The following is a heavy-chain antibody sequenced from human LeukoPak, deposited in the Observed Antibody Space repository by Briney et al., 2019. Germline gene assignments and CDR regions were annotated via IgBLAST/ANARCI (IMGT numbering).Heavy chain of an antibody. CDR1: GFTFSSYS. CDR2: ISSSSSYI. CDR3: ARVPQYGTTPDGMDV. D-gene: IGHD1-7*01. Sequence: GGSLRLSCAASGFTFSSYSMNWVRQAPGKGLEWVSSISSSSSYIYYAGSVKGRFTISRDNAKNSLYLQMNSLRAEDTAVYYCARVPQYGTTPDGMDVWGQGTTVTVSS. J-gene: IGHJ6*02. V-gene: IGHV3-21*01.